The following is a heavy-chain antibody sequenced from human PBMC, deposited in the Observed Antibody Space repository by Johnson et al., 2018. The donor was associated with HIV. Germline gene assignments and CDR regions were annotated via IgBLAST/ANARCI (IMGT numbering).Heavy chain of an antibody. D-gene: IGHD1-26*01. CDR2: ISYDGSNK. Sequence: RLVESGGGVVQPGRSLRLSCAASGFTFSSYAMHWVRQAPGKGLEWVAVISYDGSNKYYADSVKGRFTISRDNSKNTLYLQMNSLRAEDPAVYYCAKSEMGSYFSTGLYRVAFDIWGQGTMVTVSS. V-gene: IGHV3-30*04. CDR1: GFTFSSYA. CDR3: AKSEMGSYFSTGLYRVAFDI. J-gene: IGHJ3*02.